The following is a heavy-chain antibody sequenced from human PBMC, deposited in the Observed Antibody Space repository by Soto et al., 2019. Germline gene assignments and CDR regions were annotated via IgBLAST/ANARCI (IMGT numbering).Heavy chain of an antibody. Sequence: SETLSLTCTVSCASINSGGYYWSWIRQLPGKGLEWIGYIYFSGSTYYNPSLESRVTISLDTSQNQFSLKLSSVTAADTAVYYCASGNAWEVPLAYWGQGTLVTVSS. CDR1: CASINSGGYY. V-gene: IGHV4-31*03. CDR2: IYFSGST. D-gene: IGHD1-26*01. CDR3: ASGNAWEVPLAY. J-gene: IGHJ4*02.